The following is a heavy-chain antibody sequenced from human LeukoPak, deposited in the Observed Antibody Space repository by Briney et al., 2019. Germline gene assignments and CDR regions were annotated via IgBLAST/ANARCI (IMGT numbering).Heavy chain of an antibody. V-gene: IGHV4-59*01. D-gene: IGHD3-9*01. CDR3: ARGRYSAGDNWFDP. Sequence: AETLSLTCTVSGGSITSSYWSWIRQSPGKGLEWIGVFVYNGSTNYIPSLKSRVTMLIATSKNQFSLKLSSVSAADTAVYYCARGRYSAGDNWFDPWGQGTLVTVSS. CDR2: FVYNGST. J-gene: IGHJ5*02. CDR1: GGSITSSY.